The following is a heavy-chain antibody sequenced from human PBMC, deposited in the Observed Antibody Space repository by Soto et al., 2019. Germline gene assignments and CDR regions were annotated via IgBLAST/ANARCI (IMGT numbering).Heavy chain of an antibody. Sequence: VASVKVSCKASGGTFSSYAISWVRQAPGQGLEWMGWISAYNGNTNYAQKLQGRVTMTTDTSTSTAYMELRSLRSDDTAVYYCARGVASGAFDIWGQGTMVTVSS. CDR3: ARGVASGAFDI. CDR2: ISAYNGNT. CDR1: GGTFSSYA. D-gene: IGHD6-25*01. V-gene: IGHV1-18*01. J-gene: IGHJ3*02.